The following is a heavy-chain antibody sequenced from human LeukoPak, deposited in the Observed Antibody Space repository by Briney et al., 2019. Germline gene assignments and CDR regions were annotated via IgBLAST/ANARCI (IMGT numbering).Heavy chain of an antibody. Sequence: GGSLRLSCAASGFTFSSDAMSWVRQAPGKGLEWVSAISGSGGSTYYADSAKGRFTISRDNSKNTLYPQMNSLRAEDTAVYYCAKDLILGYCSSTSCSAYYYYGMDVWGQGTTVTVSS. V-gene: IGHV3-23*01. J-gene: IGHJ6*02. CDR1: GFTFSSDA. D-gene: IGHD2-2*01. CDR2: ISGSGGST. CDR3: AKDLILGYCSSTSCSAYYYYGMDV.